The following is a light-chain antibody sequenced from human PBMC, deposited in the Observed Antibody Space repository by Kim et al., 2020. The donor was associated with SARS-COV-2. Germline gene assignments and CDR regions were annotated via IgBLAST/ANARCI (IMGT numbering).Light chain of an antibody. CDR1: SGHSSYA. CDR2: LNSDGTH. V-gene: IGLV4-69*01. J-gene: IGLJ2*01. CDR3: QTWDTVTVI. Sequence: QPVLTQSPSASASLGASVKLTCTLSSGHSSYAIAWHQQQPEKGPRYLMRLNSDGTHSKADGIPDRFSLSSSGAERYLTISSLQSADEADYYCQTWDTVTVIFGGGTQLTVL.